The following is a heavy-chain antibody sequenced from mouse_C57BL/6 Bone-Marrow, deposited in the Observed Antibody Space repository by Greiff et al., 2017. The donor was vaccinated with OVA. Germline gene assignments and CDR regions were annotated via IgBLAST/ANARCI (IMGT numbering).Heavy chain of an antibody. CDR3: AGLASFYDYDDHWYFDV. CDR2: IRLKSDNYAT. D-gene: IGHD2-4*01. J-gene: IGHJ1*03. Sequence: EVQVVESGGGLVQPGGSMKLSCVASGFTFSNYWMNWVRQSPEKGLEWVAQIRLKSDNYATPYAESVKGRFTISRDDSKSSVYLQMNNLRAEDTGIYYCAGLASFYDYDDHWYFDVWGKGTTVTVSS. CDR1: GFTFSNYW. V-gene: IGHV6-3*01.